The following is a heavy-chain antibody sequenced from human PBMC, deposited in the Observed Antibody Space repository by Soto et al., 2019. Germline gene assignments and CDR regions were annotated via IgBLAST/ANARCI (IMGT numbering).Heavy chain of an antibody. CDR1: GGTFSSYA. CDR2: IIPIFGTA. D-gene: IGHD6-6*01. Sequence: QVQLVQSGAEVKKPGSSVKVSCKASGGTFSSYAISWVRQAPGQGLEWMGGIIPIFGTANYAQKFQGRVTITADEATSTAYMELSSLRSEDTAVYYCARGVEGIAARLLAVEYHYGMDVWGQGTTVTVSS. CDR3: ARGVEGIAARLLAVEYHYGMDV. V-gene: IGHV1-69*01. J-gene: IGHJ6*02.